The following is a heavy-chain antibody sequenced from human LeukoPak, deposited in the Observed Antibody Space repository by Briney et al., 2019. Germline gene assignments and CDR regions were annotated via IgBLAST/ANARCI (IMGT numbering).Heavy chain of an antibody. J-gene: IGHJ4*02. CDR2: IYYSGST. CDR1: GGSISSYY. CDR3: ATGLYYYDSSGHTFDY. Sequence: SETLSLTCTVSGGSISSYYWSWIRQPPGKGLEWIGYIYYSGSTYYNPSLKSRVTISVDTSKNQFSLKLSSVTAADTAVYYCATGLYYYDSSGHTFDYWGQGTLVTVSS. V-gene: IGHV4-59*04. D-gene: IGHD3-22*01.